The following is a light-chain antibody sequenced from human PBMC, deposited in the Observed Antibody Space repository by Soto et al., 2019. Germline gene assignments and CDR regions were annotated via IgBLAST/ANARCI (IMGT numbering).Light chain of an antibody. V-gene: IGKV3-11*01. CDR2: DAS. J-gene: IGKJ3*01. CDR1: QSVSSY. Sequence: EIVLTQSPATLSLSPGERATLSCRASQSVSSYLSSYQQKPGQAPSLLIYDASNRATGTTARFSGSGSGTDFTLTISSLEPEDFAVSYCQQRSNWTLGAKTFGPGTKVDIK. CDR3: QQRSNWTLGAKT.